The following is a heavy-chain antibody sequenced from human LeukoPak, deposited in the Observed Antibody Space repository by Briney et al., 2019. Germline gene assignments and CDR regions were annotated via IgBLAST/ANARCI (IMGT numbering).Heavy chain of an antibody. CDR3: ARDPLGLETCG. D-gene: IGHD2-21*01. CDR1: RFTLSTYS. Sequence: PGGSLRLSCAASRFTLSTYSIHWVRQAPGKGLEWVAVISYDGSNKYYADSVKGRFTISRDNAKNSLYLQMNSLRAEDTAVYYCARDPLGLETCGWGQGTLVTVSS. V-gene: IGHV3-30-3*01. J-gene: IGHJ4*02. CDR2: ISYDGSNK.